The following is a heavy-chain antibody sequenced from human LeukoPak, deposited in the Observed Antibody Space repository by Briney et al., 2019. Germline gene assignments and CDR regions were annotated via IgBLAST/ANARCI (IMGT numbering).Heavy chain of an antibody. CDR1: GFTFSKYW. CDR2: IKQDGSEK. D-gene: IGHD1-26*01. J-gene: IGHJ4*02. CDR3: AKDEGRDYFDY. Sequence: PGGSLRLSCAASGFTFSKYWMSWVRQAPGKGLEWVANIKQDGSEKYYVDSVKGRFTISRDNAKNLFYLHMNSLRAEDTAVYYCAKDEGRDYFDYWGQGPWSPSPQ. V-gene: IGHV3-7*01.